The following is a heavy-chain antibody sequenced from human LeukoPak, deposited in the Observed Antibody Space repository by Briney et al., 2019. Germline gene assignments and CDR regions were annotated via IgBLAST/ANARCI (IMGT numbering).Heavy chain of an antibody. CDR1: GYTFTGYY. V-gene: IGHV1-2*02. J-gene: IGHJ4*02. CDR2: IDPNNGGT. Sequence: ASVKVSCKASGYTFTGYYIHWVRQAPGQGLEWMGWIDPNNGGTNYAQKFQGRVTMTIDTSISAAYMELSSLRSDDTAMYYCAKGTDFDYWGQGTLVTVSS. CDR3: AKGTDFDY.